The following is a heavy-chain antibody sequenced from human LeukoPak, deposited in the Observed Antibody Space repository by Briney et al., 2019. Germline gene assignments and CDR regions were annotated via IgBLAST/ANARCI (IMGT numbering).Heavy chain of an antibody. CDR3: ARVSDDEHGGNSGAIYFES. V-gene: IGHV4-38-2*02. CDR2: VYHSGST. D-gene: IGHD4-23*01. J-gene: IGHJ4*02. CDR1: GYSIMSTFY. Sequence: SETLSLTCTVSGYSIMSTFYWGWIRPSPGKGLEWIGNVYHSGSTYSNPSLRSRVTISVDTSKNHFSLKLSSVTAADTAVYYCARVSDDEHGGNSGAIYFESWGQGTVVTVSS.